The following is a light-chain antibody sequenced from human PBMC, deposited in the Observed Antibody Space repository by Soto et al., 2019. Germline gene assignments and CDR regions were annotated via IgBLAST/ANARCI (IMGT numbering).Light chain of an antibody. J-gene: IGLJ1*01. CDR1: SSDVGGSNY. CDR3: SSYVSSNYV. CDR2: DVS. V-gene: IGLV2-14*03. Sequence: QSALTQPASVPGSPGQSITISCTGTSSDVGGSNYVSWYQQHSGKAPKLIIFDVSHRPSGFSNRFSGSKSGNTASLTISGLQAEDEADYYCSSYVSSNYVFGTGTKLTVL.